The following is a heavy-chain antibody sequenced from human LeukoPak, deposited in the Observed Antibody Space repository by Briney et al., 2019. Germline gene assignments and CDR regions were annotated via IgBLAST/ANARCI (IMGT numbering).Heavy chain of an antibody. V-gene: IGHV3-23*01. D-gene: IGHD3-16*01. Sequence: GGSLRLSCAASGFTFSSYAMSWVRQAPGKGLEWVSAVNGSGGSTYYADSVKGRFTISRDNSKNTLYLQMDSLRAEDTAVYYCAKYTLGGYYYYYGMDVWGQGTTVTVSS. J-gene: IGHJ6*02. CDR1: GFTFSSYA. CDR3: AKYTLGGYYYYYGMDV. CDR2: VNGSGGST.